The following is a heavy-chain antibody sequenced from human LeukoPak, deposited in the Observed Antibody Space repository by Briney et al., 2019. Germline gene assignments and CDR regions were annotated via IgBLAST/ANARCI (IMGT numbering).Heavy chain of an antibody. V-gene: IGHV1-8*01. CDR1: GYTFTSYD. CDR3: ARVRPMIVGLHDAFDI. D-gene: IGHD3-22*01. CDR2: MNPNSGST. Sequence: ASVKVSCKASGYTFTSYDINWVRQATGQGLEWMGWMNPNSGSTGYAQKFQGRVTMTRNTSISTAYMELSSLRSEDTAVYYCARVRPMIVGLHDAFDIWGQGTMVTVSS. J-gene: IGHJ3*02.